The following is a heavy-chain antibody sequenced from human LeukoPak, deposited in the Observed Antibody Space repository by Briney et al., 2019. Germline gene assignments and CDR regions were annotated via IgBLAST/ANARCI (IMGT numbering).Heavy chain of an antibody. V-gene: IGHV4-34*01. J-gene: IGHJ6*03. CDR1: GGSFSDYS. Sequence: TSETLSLTCAVYGGSFSDYSWTWIHQAPGEGLEWIGEINHNGGTNHNPSLVSRVIMSVDTSKNQFSLKVSSVTAADTAVYYCARVGYSYSINDWSRTGLGAYATKYYYYMDVWGKGTTVTVSS. CDR2: INHNGGT. CDR3: ARVGYSYSINDWSRTGLGAYATKYYYYMDV. D-gene: IGHD5-18*01.